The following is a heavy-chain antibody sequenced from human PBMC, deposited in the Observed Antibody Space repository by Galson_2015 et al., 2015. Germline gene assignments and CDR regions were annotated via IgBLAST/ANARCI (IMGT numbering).Heavy chain of an antibody. J-gene: IGHJ3*02. V-gene: IGHV6-1*01. D-gene: IGHD6-19*01. CDR1: GDSVSSNSVA. CDR3: ARVRGGISAWNPFDI. Sequence: CAISGDSVSSNSVAWNWIRQSPSRGLEWLGRTYYRSKWYYDYAPSVKSRITINPDTSKNQFSLQFNSVTPEDTAVYYCARVRGGISAWNPFDISGQGTMVTVSS. CDR2: TYYRSKWYY.